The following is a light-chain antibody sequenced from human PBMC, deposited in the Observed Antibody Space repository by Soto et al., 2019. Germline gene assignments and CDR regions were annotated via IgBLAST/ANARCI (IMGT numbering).Light chain of an antibody. Sequence: EIVLTQSPGTLSLSPGERATLSCRASQSISSSYLAWYQQRPGQAPRLLIFGASYRATGIPDRFSGSGSGRAFSLTISRLEPEDFAVYYCQQYSSSPPEFTFGPGTRVDSK. V-gene: IGKV3-20*01. CDR1: QSISSSY. CDR2: GAS. J-gene: IGKJ3*01. CDR3: QQYSSSPPEFT.